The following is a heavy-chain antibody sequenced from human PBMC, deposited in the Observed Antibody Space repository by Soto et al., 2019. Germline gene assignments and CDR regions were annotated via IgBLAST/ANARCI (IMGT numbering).Heavy chain of an antibody. CDR2: INHSGST. J-gene: IGHJ6*02. D-gene: IGHD5-12*01. CDR3: GRGHTGGNWLRPKYYSYYGMDV. CDR1: GGSFSGYY. Sequence: SETLSLTCAVYGGSFSGYYWSWIRQPPGKGLEWIGEINHSGSTNYNPSLKSRVTISVDTSKNQFSLKLSSVTAADTAVYYCGRGHTGGNWLRPKYYSYYGMDVGGQGTTVTVSS. V-gene: IGHV4-34*01.